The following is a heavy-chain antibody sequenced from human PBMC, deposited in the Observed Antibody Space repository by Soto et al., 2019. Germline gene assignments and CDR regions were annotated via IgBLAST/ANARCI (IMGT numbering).Heavy chain of an antibody. CDR1: GGSISGYY. CDR2: IYYSGST. J-gene: IGHJ4*02. Sequence: PSETLSLTCTVSGGSISGYYWSWIRQPPGKGLEWIGYIYYSGSTIYNPSLKSRVTISVDTSKNQFSLKLSSVTAADTAVYYCARARYDSSGYYYFDYWGQGXLVTSPQ. CDR3: ARARYDSSGYYYFDY. V-gene: IGHV4-59*01. D-gene: IGHD3-22*01.